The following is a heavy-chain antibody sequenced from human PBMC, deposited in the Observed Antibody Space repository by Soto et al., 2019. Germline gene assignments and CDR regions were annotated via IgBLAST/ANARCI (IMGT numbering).Heavy chain of an antibody. CDR1: GFSLSTSGVG. CDR3: AHIPLDCSGGSCYDQGYDY. J-gene: IGHJ4*02. CDR2: IYWDEDK. V-gene: IGHV2-5*02. Sequence: QITLKESGPTLVKPTQTLTLTCTFSGFSLSTSGVGVGWIRQPPGKALEWLALIYWDEDKRYSPSLKSRPTINQETPKNQVVLTLTNMDPVATATYYCAHIPLDCSGGSCYDQGYDYWGQGTLVTVYS. D-gene: IGHD2-15*01.